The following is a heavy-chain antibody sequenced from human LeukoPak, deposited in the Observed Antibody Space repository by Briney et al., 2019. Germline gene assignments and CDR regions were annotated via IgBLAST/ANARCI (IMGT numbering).Heavy chain of an antibody. CDR1: GGSISRYY. J-gene: IGHJ4*02. D-gene: IGHD4-17*01. V-gene: IGHV4-4*07. Sequence: SETLSLTCTVPGGSISRYYWSWIRQPAGKGLEWIGRIYTSGSTNCNPSLKSRVTMSLDTSKNQFSLKLSSVTAADTAVYYCARGPSYGDYGLFDYWGQGTLVTVSS. CDR3: ARGPSYGDYGLFDY. CDR2: IYTSGST.